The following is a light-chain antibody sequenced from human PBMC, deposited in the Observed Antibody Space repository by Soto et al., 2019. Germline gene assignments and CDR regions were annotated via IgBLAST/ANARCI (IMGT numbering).Light chain of an antibody. Sequence: DIVMTQSPGSLAVSLGERATINCTSSQSVLHSSNNKNYLAWNQQKPGQPPKLLIYWASTRESGVPDRFSGSASGTDFTLTISGLQPEDVAVYYCQQYCTTPWTFGQGTKVEIK. CDR1: QSVLHSSNNKNY. CDR3: QQYCTTPWT. J-gene: IGKJ1*01. CDR2: WAS. V-gene: IGKV4-1*01.